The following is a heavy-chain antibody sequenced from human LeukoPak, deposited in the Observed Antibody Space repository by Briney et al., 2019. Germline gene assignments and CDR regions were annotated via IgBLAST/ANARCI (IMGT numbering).Heavy chain of an antibody. V-gene: IGHV4-34*01. J-gene: IGHJ4*02. D-gene: IGHD5-24*01. CDR1: GGSFSGYQ. CDR3: ASRRGDYNYYFNS. CDR2: IDHSGST. Sequence: SETLSLTCAVYGGSFSGYQWSWIRQPPGKGLEWIGEIDHSGSTNYNPSLKNRVTISVDTSKNQFSLKMTSVIAADTALYYCASRRGDYNYYFNSWSQGTLVTVSS.